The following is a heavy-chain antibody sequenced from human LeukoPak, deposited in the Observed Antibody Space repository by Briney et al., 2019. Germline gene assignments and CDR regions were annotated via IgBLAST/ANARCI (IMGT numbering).Heavy chain of an antibody. CDR2: ISAYNGNT. CDR1: GYTFTSYG. J-gene: IGHJ3*02. Sequence: ASVKVSCKASGYTFTSYGISWVRQAPGQGLEWMGWISAYNGNTNYAQKLQGRVTMTTDTSTSTAYMELRSLRSGDTAVYYCARGPYYYDSSAGADAFDIWGQGTMVTVSS. D-gene: IGHD3-22*01. CDR3: ARGPYYYDSSAGADAFDI. V-gene: IGHV1-18*01.